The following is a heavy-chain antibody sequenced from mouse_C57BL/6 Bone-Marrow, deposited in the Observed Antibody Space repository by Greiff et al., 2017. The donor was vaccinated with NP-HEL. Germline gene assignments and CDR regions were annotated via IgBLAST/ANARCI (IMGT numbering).Heavy chain of an antibody. CDR2: IDPSDSYT. CDR3: ARSVYYGSPFGY. V-gene: IGHV1-69*01. D-gene: IGHD1-1*01. CDR1: GYTFTSYW. J-gene: IGHJ2*01. Sequence: QVQLQQPGAELVMPGASVKLSCKASGYTFTSYWMHWVKQRPGQGLEWIGEIDPSDSYTNYNQKFKGKSTLTVDKSSSTAYMQLSSLTSEDSAVYYCARSVYYGSPFGYGGQGTTLPVSS.